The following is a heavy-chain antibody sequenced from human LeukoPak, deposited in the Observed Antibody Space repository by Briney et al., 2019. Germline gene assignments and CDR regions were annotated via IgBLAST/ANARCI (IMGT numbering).Heavy chain of an antibody. CDR2: ISYDGSNK. J-gene: IGHJ3*02. D-gene: IGHD2-2*01. CDR1: GFTFSSYA. Sequence: GGSLRLSCAASGFTFSSYAMYWVRQAPGKGLEWVAVISYDGSNKYYADSVKGRFTISRDNAKNSLYLQMNSLRAEDTAVYYCASPRLYASCYLCHAFDIWGQGTMVTVSS. CDR3: ASPRLYASCYLCHAFDI. V-gene: IGHV3-30-3*01.